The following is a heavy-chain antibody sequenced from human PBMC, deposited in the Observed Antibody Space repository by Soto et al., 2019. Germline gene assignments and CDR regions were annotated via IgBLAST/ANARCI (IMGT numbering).Heavy chain of an antibody. CDR2: IRIKANSYAT. Sequence: EVQLVESGGGLVKPGGSLRLSCAASGFAFSSAWMSWVRQAPGKGLEWVGRIRIKANSYATAYAASVKGRFSISRDDSKNTAYLQMNSLKTEDTAVYYCTRIYCGGDCSGGYWGQGTLVSVSS. D-gene: IGHD2-21*02. J-gene: IGHJ4*02. CDR3: TRIYCGGDCSGGY. CDR1: GFAFSSAW. V-gene: IGHV3-73*01.